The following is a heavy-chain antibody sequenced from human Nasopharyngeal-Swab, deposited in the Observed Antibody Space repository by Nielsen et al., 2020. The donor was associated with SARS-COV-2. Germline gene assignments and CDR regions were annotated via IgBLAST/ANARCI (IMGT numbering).Heavy chain of an antibody. J-gene: IGHJ5*02. D-gene: IGHD4-23*01. CDR1: GYTFSSYD. V-gene: IGHV1-8*03. CDR3: ARDYGGNSGWFDP. Sequence: ASAMVSCKASGYTFSSYDINWLRQATGQGLEWMGWVNPNSGDTGYAPNFQGRVTITRDTSISTVYMVLSSLRSEDTAVYYCARDYGGNSGWFDPWGQGTLVTVSS. CDR2: VNPNSGDT.